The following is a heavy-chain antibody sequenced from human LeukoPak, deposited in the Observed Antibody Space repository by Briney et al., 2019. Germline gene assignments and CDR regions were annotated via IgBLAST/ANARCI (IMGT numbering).Heavy chain of an antibody. V-gene: IGHV1-24*01. J-gene: IGHJ4*02. Sequence: ASVKVSCKVSGYTLTELSMHWVRQAPGKGLEWMGGLDPEDGETIYAQKFQGRVTMTEDTSTDTAYMELSSLRSEDTAVYYCATGLGYSSSWYYGYWGQGTLVTVSS. CDR2: LDPEDGET. CDR3: ATGLGYSSSWYYGY. CDR1: GYTLTELS. D-gene: IGHD6-13*01.